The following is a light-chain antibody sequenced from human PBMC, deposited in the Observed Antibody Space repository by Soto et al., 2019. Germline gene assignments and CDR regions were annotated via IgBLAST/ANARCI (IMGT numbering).Light chain of an antibody. CDR1: SSDVGGYNC. V-gene: IGLV2-8*01. CDR3: SSYAGSNIPVV. CDR2: EVS. Sequence: QSALTQPPSASGSPGQSVTISCTGTSSDVGGYNCVSWYQQHPGKAPKLMIYEVSKRPSGVPDRFSGSKSGNTASLTVSGLEAEDEADYYCSSYAGSNIPVVLGGGTKLTLL. J-gene: IGLJ2*01.